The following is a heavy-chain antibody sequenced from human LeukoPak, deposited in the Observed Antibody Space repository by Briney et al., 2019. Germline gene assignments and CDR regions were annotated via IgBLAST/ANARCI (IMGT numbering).Heavy chain of an antibody. CDR1: GGSISSGGYY. CDR2: IYYSGCT. Sequence: SETLSLTCTVSGGSISSGGYYWSWIRQHPGKGPEWIGYIYYSGCTYYNPSLKSRVTISVDTSKNQLSLKLSPVTAADTAVYYCAREYSGFDPWGQGTLVTVSS. D-gene: IGHD5-12*01. V-gene: IGHV4-31*03. J-gene: IGHJ5*02. CDR3: AREYSGFDP.